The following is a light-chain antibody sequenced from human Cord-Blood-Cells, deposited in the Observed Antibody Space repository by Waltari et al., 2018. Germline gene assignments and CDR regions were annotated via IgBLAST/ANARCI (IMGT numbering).Light chain of an antibody. Sequence: QSALTQPASVSGSPGQSITISCTGTSSDVGGYNYVSWYQQHPGKAPKLLIYDVSNRPTGVSNRFSGSKAGNTASLGISGLKAKDEADYYCSSYTSSSTYVFGTGTKVTVL. J-gene: IGLJ1*01. V-gene: IGLV2-14*01. CDR2: DVS. CDR1: SSDVGGYNY. CDR3: SSYTSSSTYV.